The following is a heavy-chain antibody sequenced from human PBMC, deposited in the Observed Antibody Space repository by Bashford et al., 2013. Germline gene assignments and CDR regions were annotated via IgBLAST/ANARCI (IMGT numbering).Heavy chain of an antibody. Sequence: WVRQAPGQGLEWMGWISTYNGNTNYAREVQVRVTLTADTSTDTAYMELRSLTADDTAVYYCARGGPRNFYDTSGFYSRAFDLWGQGTLVTVSS. CDR3: ARGGPRNFYDTSGFYSRAFDL. J-gene: IGHJ5*02. D-gene: IGHD3-22*01. CDR2: ISTYNGNT. V-gene: IGHV1-18*01.